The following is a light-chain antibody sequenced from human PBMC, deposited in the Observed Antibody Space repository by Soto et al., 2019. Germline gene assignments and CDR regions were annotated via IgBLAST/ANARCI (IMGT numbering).Light chain of an antibody. V-gene: IGLV2-14*01. CDR1: SSDVGGYNY. CDR3: SSYTTRSTYV. Sequence: QSALTQPASVSGSPGQSITISCAGTSSDVGGYNYVSWYQQHPGKAPKLIIFEVTNRPSGVSNRFSASKSGNTASLTISGLQAEDGADYYCSSYTTRSTYVFGTGTKLTVL. CDR2: EVT. J-gene: IGLJ1*01.